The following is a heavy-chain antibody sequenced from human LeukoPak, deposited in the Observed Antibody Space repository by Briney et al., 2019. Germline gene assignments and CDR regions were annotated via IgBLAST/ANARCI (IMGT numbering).Heavy chain of an antibody. CDR2: IYYSGST. D-gene: IGHD3-16*01. J-gene: IGHJ4*02. V-gene: IGHV4-39*07. Sequence: SETLSLTCTVSGGSISSSSYYWGWIRQPPGKGLEWIGSIYYSGSTYYNPSLKSRVTISVDTSKNQFSLKLSSVTAADTAVYYCGRSAGFVHFDHWGQGTLVTVSS. CDR3: GRSAGFVHFDH. CDR1: GGSISSSSYY.